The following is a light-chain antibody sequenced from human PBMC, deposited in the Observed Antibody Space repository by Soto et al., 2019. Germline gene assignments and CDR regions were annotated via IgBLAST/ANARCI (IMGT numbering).Light chain of an antibody. CDR2: DAS. J-gene: IGKJ3*01. Sequence: DIPMTQSPSSLSASVGDRVTITCQASQDISNYLNWYQQKPGKATKLLIYDASNLETGVPSRISGSGAGTDFNFIISSLQPEDIATYYCQRYDNLPPTFGAVTKVDIK. CDR1: QDISNY. V-gene: IGKV1-33*01. CDR3: QRYDNLPPT.